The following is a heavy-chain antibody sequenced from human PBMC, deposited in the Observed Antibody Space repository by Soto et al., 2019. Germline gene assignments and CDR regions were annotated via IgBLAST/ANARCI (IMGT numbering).Heavy chain of an antibody. V-gene: IGHV3-21*01. J-gene: IGHJ4*02. CDR2: ISSSSSYI. D-gene: IGHD6-13*01. Sequence: ESGGGLVKPGGSLRLSCAASGFTFSSYSLNWVRQAPGKGLEWVSSISSSSSYIYYADSVKGRFTISRDNAKNSLYLQMNSRRAEDTAGYYCARDPSSSSWSHFDYWGQGTLVTVSS. CDR1: GFTFSSYS. CDR3: ARDPSSSSWSHFDY.